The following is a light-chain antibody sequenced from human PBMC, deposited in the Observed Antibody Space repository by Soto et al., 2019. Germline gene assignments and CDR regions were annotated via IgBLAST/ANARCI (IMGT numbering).Light chain of an antibody. CDR3: QQYNSYPWT. CDR1: QSISSW. J-gene: IGKJ1*01. V-gene: IGKV1-5*01. CDR2: HAY. Sequence: DIQMTQSPSTLSASVGDRVTLTCRASQSISSWLAWYQQKPGKAPKLLIYHAYSLESGVPSRFSGSESGTEFTLTINSLQPDDFATYYCQQYNSYPWTFGQGTMVEIK.